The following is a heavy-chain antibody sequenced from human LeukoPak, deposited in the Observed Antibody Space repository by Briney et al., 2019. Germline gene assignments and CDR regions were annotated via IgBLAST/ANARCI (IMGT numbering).Heavy chain of an antibody. CDR2: ISGSGGST. CDR3: AKDITPYYYDSSGLPPLDY. CDR1: GFTFSGSA. Sequence: GGSLRLSCAASGFTFSGSAMHWVRQAPGKGLEWVSAISGSGGSTYYADSVKGRFTISRDNSKNTLYLQMNSLRAEDTAVYYCAKDITPYYYDSSGLPPLDYWGQGTLVTVSS. D-gene: IGHD3-22*01. V-gene: IGHV3-23*01. J-gene: IGHJ4*02.